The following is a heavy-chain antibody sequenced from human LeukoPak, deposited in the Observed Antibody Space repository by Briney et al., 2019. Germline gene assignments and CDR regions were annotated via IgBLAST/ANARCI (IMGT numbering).Heavy chain of an antibody. CDR1: GFTFSSYG. V-gene: IGHV3-33*06. Sequence: PGRSLRLSCAASGFTFSSYGMHWVRQAPGKGLEWVAVIWYDGSNKYYADSVKGRFTISRDNSKNTLYLQMNSLRAEDTAVYYCAKDLGLWFGADACDIWGQGTMVTVSS. J-gene: IGHJ3*02. CDR2: IWYDGSNK. CDR3: AKDLGLWFGADACDI. D-gene: IGHD3-10*01.